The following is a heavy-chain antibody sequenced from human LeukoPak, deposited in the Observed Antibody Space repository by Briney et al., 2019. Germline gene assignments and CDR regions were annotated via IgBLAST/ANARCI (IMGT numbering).Heavy chain of an antibody. CDR3: SSTRLGYSSGWH. D-gene: IGHD6-19*01. CDR2: IYYGGTT. J-gene: IGHJ4*02. V-gene: IGHV4-39*01. CDR1: GGSISSDYS. Sequence: SETLSLTCTVSGGSISSDYSWGWIRQPPGKGLEWIGNIYYGGTTYYNPSLKSRVTISVDTSKNQFSLKLSSVTASDTSIYYCSSTRLGYSSGWHWGQGTLVTVSS.